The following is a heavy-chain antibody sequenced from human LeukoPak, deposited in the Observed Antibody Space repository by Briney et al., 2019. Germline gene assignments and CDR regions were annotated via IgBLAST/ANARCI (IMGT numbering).Heavy chain of an antibody. V-gene: IGHV3-7*01. CDR3: ARPDGYNYPY. J-gene: IGHJ4*02. CDR1: GFTFSTYW. Sequence: GGSLRLSCAASGFTFSTYWMTWVRQAPGKGLEWVANIKRDRSEKYYVESVKGRFTISRDNAKNSLYLQMSSLRAEDTAVYYCARPDGYNYPYWGQGTLVTVSS. D-gene: IGHD5-24*01. CDR2: IKRDRSEK.